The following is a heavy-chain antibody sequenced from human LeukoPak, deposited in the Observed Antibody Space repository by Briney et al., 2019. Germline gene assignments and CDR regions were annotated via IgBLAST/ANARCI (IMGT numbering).Heavy chain of an antibody. CDR3: ARHVYDTPMVTSYFDY. J-gene: IGHJ4*02. CDR2: IYPGDSDT. CDR1: GYSFTSYW. D-gene: IGHD5-18*01. V-gene: IGHV5-51*01. Sequence: TGESLKISCKGSGYSFTSYWIGWVRQMPGKGLEWMGIIYPGDSDTRYSPSFQGQVTISADKSISTAYLQWSSLKASDSAMYYCARHVYDTPMVTSYFDYWGQGTLVTVSS.